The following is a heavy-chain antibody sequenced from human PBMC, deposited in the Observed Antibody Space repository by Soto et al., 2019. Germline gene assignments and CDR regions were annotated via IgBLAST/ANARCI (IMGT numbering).Heavy chain of an antibody. CDR2: VYYTGTT. CDR3: ARNWNLALVPAAYFDS. Sequence: SETLSLTCTVSNFSVLASIYYWAWIRQPPGKGLEWVGTVYYTGTTYYNPSLQSRVTISIDTSKNQFSLNLNSVTAADTAVYYCARNWNLALVPAAYFDSWGQGTLVTVSS. V-gene: IGHV4-39*01. CDR1: NFSVLASIYY. J-gene: IGHJ4*02. D-gene: IGHD2-2*01.